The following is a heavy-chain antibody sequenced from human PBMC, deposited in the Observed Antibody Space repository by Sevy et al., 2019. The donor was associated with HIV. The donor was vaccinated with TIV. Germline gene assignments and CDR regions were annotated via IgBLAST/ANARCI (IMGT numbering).Heavy chain of an antibody. CDR3: VKGLMLVEDAFDI. CDR2: ISGSGGST. D-gene: IGHD3-10*02. J-gene: IGHJ3*02. CDR1: GFTFSSYA. V-gene: IGHV3-23*01. Sequence: GGSLRLSCAASGFTFSSYAMSWVRQAPGKGLEWVSAISGSGGSTYYADSVKGRFTISRDNSKNTLYLQMNSLRAEDTAVYYCVKGLMLVEDAFDIWGQGTMVTVSS.